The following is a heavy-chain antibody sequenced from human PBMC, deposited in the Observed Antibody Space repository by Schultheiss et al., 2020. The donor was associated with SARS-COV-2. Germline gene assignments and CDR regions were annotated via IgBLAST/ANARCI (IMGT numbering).Heavy chain of an antibody. Sequence: GGSLRLSCAASGFTFSSYAMCWVRQAPGKGLEWVSAISGSGGSTYYADSVKGRFTISRDNSKNTLYLQMNSLRAEDTAVYYCARGPLKIYYYGSGSHYYYYYGMDVWGQGTTVTVSS. CDR2: ISGSGGST. D-gene: IGHD3-10*01. CDR3: ARGPLKIYYYGSGSHYYYYYGMDV. J-gene: IGHJ6*02. V-gene: IGHV3-23*01. CDR1: GFTFSSYA.